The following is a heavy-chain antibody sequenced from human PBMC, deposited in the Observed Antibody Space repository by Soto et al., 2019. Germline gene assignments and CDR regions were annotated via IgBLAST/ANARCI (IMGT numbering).Heavy chain of an antibody. D-gene: IGHD7-27*01. CDR1: GFILSDCA. V-gene: IGHV3-48*01. Sequence: EVQLVESGGGLVQPGGSLRLSCATSGFILSDCAMNWVRQAPGKGLAWVSYVSSSSSVIDYADSVKGRFTVSRDNARNSLYIQMNSLRAEDTAVYYCARDLSWGANWYYYMDVWGKGTTVTVSS. CDR2: VSSSSSVI. J-gene: IGHJ6*03. CDR3: ARDLSWGANWYYYMDV.